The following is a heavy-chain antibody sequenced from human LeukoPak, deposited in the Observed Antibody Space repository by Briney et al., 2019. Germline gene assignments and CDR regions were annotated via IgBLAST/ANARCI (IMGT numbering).Heavy chain of an antibody. V-gene: IGHV4-59*01. J-gene: IGHJ4*02. CDR3: AACDYGDYFDY. D-gene: IGHD4-17*01. Sequence: PSETLSLTCTVSGGSISSYYWSWLRQPPGKGLEWIGYIYYSGSTNYNPSLKSRVTISVDTSKNQFSLKLSSVTAADTAVYYCAACDYGDYFDYWGQGTLVTVSS. CDR1: GGSISSYY. CDR2: IYYSGST.